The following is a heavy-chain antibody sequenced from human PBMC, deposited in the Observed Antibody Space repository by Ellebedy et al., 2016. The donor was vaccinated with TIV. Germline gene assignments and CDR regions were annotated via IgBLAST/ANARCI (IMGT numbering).Heavy chain of an antibody. CDR2: IDPNSGGT. CDR1: GYTFSDYY. Sequence: ASVKVSCXASGYTFSDYYIHWMRQAPGQGLEWMGWIDPNSGGTNYAQKFQGRVTMTRDMSISTAYMELSSLTTDDTAVYYCARDLVTTAVDLDYWGQGTLVTVSS. D-gene: IGHD4-23*01. CDR3: ARDLVTTAVDLDY. J-gene: IGHJ4*02. V-gene: IGHV1-2*02.